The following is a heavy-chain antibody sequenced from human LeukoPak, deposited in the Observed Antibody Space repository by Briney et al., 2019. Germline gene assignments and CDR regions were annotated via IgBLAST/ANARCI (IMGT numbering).Heavy chain of an antibody. CDR3: AKDRSGGEADDY. CDR1: GFTFSSYA. Sequence: GGSLRLSCAASGFTFSSYAMGWVRQAPGKGLEWVSTISGSGGSTYYADSVKGRFTISRDNSKNTLYLQMNSLRAEDTAVYYCAKDRSGGEADDYWGQGTLVTVSS. V-gene: IGHV3-23*01. J-gene: IGHJ4*02. D-gene: IGHD2-21*01. CDR2: ISGSGGST.